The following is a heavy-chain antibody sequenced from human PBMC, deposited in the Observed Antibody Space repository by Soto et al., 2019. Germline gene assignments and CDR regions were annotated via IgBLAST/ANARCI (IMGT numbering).Heavy chain of an antibody. CDR3: ARSGDNYNLLDY. D-gene: IGHD1-1*01. V-gene: IGHV3-11*06. Sequence: LRLSCEASGFTFSDYYMSWIRQAPGKGLEWIAYSSNSGTFTKYADSVKGRFSISRDNAKNSLYLQINNLSGEDTATYFCARSGDNYNLLDYWGQGTPVTVSS. CDR1: GFTFSDYY. J-gene: IGHJ4*02. CDR2: SSNSGTFT.